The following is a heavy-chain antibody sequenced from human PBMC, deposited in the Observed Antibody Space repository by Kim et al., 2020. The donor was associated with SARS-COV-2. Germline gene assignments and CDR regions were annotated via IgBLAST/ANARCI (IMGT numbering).Heavy chain of an antibody. CDR2: IYYSGNT. J-gene: IGHJ5*01. CDR3: ARGGCSSSSCPTINWF. V-gene: IGHV4-39*07. Sequence: SETLSLTCTVSGGSISGSSYYWGWIRQHPGKGLEWIGSIYYSGNTYYSPSLKRRVSISVDTSKNQFSLKLTSVTAADTAVYYCARGGCSSSSCPTINWF. CDR1: GGSISGSSYY. D-gene: IGHD2-2*01.